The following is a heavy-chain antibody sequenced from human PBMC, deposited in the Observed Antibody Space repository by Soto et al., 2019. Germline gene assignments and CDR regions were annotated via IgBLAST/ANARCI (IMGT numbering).Heavy chain of an antibody. V-gene: IGHV3-21*01. Sequence: EVQLVESGGGLVKPGGSLRLSCAASGFTFRSYSMNWVRQAPGKGLEWVSSISSGSTYKYYADSVKGRFTISRDNAKSSLYLQMNSLSADDTALYYCARDLTTETTAYFAYWGQGTLVTVSS. CDR3: ARDLTTETTAYFAY. J-gene: IGHJ4*02. CDR2: ISSGSTYK. CDR1: GFTFRSYS.